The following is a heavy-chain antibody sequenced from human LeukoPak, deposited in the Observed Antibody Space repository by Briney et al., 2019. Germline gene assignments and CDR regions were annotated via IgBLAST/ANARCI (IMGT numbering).Heavy chain of an antibody. CDR1: GGSISSYY. CDR2: IYYSGST. CDR3: ARAYRRDGYNYWFDP. J-gene: IGHJ5*02. Sequence: SETLSLTCTVSGGSISSYYWSWIRQPPGKGLEWIGYIYYSGSTNYNPSLKSRVTISVDTSKNQFSLKLNSVTAADTAVYYSARAYRRDGYNYWFDPWGQGTLGTVSS. D-gene: IGHD5-24*01. V-gene: IGHV4-59*01.